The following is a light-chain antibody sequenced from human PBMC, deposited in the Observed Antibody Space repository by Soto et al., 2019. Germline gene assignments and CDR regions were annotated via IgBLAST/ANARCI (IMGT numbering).Light chain of an antibody. CDR1: QGISKS. Sequence: DIQMTQSPSSLSASVGDRVTITCRASQGISKSLAWYQQKPGKVPKLLIYAASSLQSGVPSRFSGSGSGTDFTLTISSLQPEDVATYYCQKYDSARWTFGQGTKVDIK. V-gene: IGKV1-27*01. J-gene: IGKJ1*01. CDR2: AAS. CDR3: QKYDSARWT.